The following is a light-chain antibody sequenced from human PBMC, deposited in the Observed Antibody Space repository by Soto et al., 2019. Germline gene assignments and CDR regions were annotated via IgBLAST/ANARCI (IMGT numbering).Light chain of an antibody. Sequence: QSALTQPASVSGSPGQSITLSCTGTSSDVGSYNLVSWYQLHPGTAPKLMIYEGTKRPSGVSNRFSGSKSGSTASLTISGLQSEDEADYYCCSYAGSSSYVVFGGGTKLTVL. CDR3: CSYAGSSSYVV. V-gene: IGLV2-23*01. CDR2: EGT. CDR1: SSDVGSYNL. J-gene: IGLJ2*01.